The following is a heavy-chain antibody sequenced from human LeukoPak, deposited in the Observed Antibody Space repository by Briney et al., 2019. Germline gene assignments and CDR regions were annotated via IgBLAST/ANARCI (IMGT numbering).Heavy chain of an antibody. D-gene: IGHD3-16*01. CDR1: GFTFSSYW. CDR3: ARGGGLDV. V-gene: IGHV3-7*03. CDR2: IKQDGSEK. Sequence: GGSLRLSCAASGFTFSSYWMTWVRQAPGKGLEWVANIKQDGSEKYYVDSVKGRFTISRDNAKNSLYLQMSNLRAEDTAVYFCARGGGLDVWGQGATVTVSS. J-gene: IGHJ6*02.